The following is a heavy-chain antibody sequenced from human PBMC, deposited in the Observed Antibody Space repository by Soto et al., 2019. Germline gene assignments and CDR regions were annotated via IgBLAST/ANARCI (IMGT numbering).Heavy chain of an antibody. CDR2: ISGSGGST. Sequence: EVQLLESGGGLVQPGGPLRLSCAASGFTFSSYAMSWVRQAPGKGLEWVSAISGSGGSTYYADSVKGRFTISRDNSKNTLYLQMNSLRAEDTAVYYCAKRQRGYCSSTSCYGVFDYWGQGTLVTVSS. D-gene: IGHD2-2*01. CDR3: AKRQRGYCSSTSCYGVFDY. CDR1: GFTFSSYA. J-gene: IGHJ4*02. V-gene: IGHV3-23*01.